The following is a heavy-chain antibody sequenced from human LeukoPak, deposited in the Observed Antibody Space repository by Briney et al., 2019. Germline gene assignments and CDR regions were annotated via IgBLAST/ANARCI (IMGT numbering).Heavy chain of an antibody. CDR3: ARVMLKGRGVIIMYREENFDY. J-gene: IGHJ4*02. CDR1: GYTFTSYG. CDR2: ISAYNGNT. Sequence: GASVKVSCKASGYTFTSYGISWVRQAPGQGLEWMGWISAYNGNTNYAQKLQGRVTMTTDTSTSTAYMELRSLRSDDTAVYYCARVMLKGRGVIIMYREENFDYWGQGTLVTVSS. V-gene: IGHV1-18*01. D-gene: IGHD3-10*01.